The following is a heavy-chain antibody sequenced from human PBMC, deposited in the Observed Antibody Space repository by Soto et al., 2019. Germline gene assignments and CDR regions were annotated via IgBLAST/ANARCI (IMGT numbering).Heavy chain of an antibody. D-gene: IGHD6-19*01. CDR1: GDSLSRFY. J-gene: IGHJ4*02. CDR2: IYDNGST. CDR3: ARDNLAGFDF. V-gene: IGHV4-59*01. Sequence: PSETLSLTCTVSGDSLSRFYWTWIRQSPGKGLEWIGYIYDNGSTNDNPSLKSRVAMSVDTSKNQFSLNLSSVTSADTAVYCCARDNLAGFDFWGQGILVTVSS.